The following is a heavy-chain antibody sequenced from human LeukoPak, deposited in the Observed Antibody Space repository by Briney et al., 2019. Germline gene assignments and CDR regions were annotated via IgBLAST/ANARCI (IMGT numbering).Heavy chain of an antibody. D-gene: IGHD5-12*01. CDR2: IYSGGST. CDR3: ARDLEYGGYGDY. V-gene: IGHV3-53*01. CDR1: GFTVSSNH. Sequence: GGSLRLSCAASGFTVSSNHRNWVRQAPGKGLEWVSVIYSGGSTYYADSVKGRFTISRDNSKNTLYLQMNGRRAEDTAMYYCARDLEYGGYGDYWGQGTLVTVSS. J-gene: IGHJ4*02.